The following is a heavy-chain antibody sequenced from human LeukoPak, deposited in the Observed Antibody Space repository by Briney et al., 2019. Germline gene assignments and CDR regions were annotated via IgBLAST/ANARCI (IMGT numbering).Heavy chain of an antibody. CDR2: ISYDGSNK. D-gene: IGHD5-18*01. Sequence: GRSLRLSCAASGFTFSSYGMHWVRQAPGKGLEWVAVISYDGSNKYYADSVKGRFTISRDNSKNTLYLQMNSLRAEDTAVYYCAKEPPPSVVDTAMEMNWFDPWGQGTLVTVSS. CDR1: GFTFSSYG. CDR3: AKEPPPSVVDTAMEMNWFDP. J-gene: IGHJ5*02. V-gene: IGHV3-30*18.